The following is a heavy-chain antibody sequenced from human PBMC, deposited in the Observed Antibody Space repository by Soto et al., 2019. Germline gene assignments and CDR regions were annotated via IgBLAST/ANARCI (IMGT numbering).Heavy chain of an antibody. V-gene: IGHV1-18*01. D-gene: IGHD2-2*01. Sequence: GASVKVSCKASGYTFTSYGISWVRQAPGQGLEWMGWISAYNGNTNYAQKLQGRVTMTTDTSTSTAYMELRSLRSDDTAVYYCARLACSSTSCYKFQDYWGQGTLVTVSS. CDR1: GYTFTSYG. CDR2: ISAYNGNT. J-gene: IGHJ4*02. CDR3: ARLACSSTSCYKFQDY.